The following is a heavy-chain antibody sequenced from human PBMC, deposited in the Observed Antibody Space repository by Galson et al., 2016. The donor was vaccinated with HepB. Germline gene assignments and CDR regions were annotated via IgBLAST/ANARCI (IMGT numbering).Heavy chain of an antibody. D-gene: IGHD3-10*01. Sequence: LRLSCAASGFTSSIHDMSWVRQNPGRGLQGSSGILCGGPKTYYAASLKGRVTITRDTSKNTVFLKLNSLSVEDTAMYYCARGIRGPDYWGPGTLVTVSS. J-gene: IGHJ4*02. V-gene: IGHV3-23*01. CDR1: GFTSSIHD. CDR2: ILCGGPKT. CDR3: ARGIRGPDY.